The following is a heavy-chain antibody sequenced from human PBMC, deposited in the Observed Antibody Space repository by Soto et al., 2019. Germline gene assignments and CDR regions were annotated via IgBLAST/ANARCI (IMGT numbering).Heavy chain of an antibody. J-gene: IGHJ5*02. V-gene: IGHV1-18*01. CDR2: ISAYNGNT. CDR1: GYTFTSYG. D-gene: IGHD3-3*01. CDR3: ARGVGVFWSGVNWFDP. Sequence: ASVKVSCKASGYTFTSYGISWVRQAPGQGLEWMGWISAYNGNTNYAQKLQGRVTMTTDTSTSTAYMELRSLRSDDTAVYYCARGVGVFWSGVNWFDPWGQGTLVTVSS.